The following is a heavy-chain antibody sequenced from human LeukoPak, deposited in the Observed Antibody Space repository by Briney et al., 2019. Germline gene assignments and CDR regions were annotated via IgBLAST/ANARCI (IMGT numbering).Heavy chain of an antibody. CDR1: GGTFSSYA. D-gene: IGHD3-22*01. J-gene: IGHJ4*02. CDR2: IIPIFGTA. CDR3: ARHSITMTLDY. V-gene: IGHV1-69*13. Sequence: GASVKASCKASGGTFSSYAISWVRQAPGQGLEWMGGIIPIFGTANYAQKFQGRVTITADESTSTAYMELSSLRSEDTAVYYCARHSITMTLDYWGQGTLVTVSS.